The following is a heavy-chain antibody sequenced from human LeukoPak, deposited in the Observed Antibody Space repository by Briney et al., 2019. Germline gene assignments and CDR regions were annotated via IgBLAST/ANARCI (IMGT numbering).Heavy chain of an antibody. CDR1: GDSISSFY. Sequence: SETLSLTCTVSGDSISSFYWSWIRQPPGKGLEWIGYIYYSGSTNYNPSLKSRVTISVDTSKSQFSLKLSSVTAADTAVYYCARGVVIAPQTFDYWGQGTLVTVSS. CDR3: ARGVVIAPQTFDY. D-gene: IGHD2-21*01. V-gene: IGHV4-59*01. CDR2: IYYSGST. J-gene: IGHJ4*02.